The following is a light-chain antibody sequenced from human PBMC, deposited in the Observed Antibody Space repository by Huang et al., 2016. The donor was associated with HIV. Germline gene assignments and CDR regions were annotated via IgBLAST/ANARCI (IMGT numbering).Light chain of an antibody. Sequence: EIMMTQSPATLSVSPGGRATLSCRASQNVRNNLAWYQQKTGQVPRLLIYDTSTRASGIPARFSGSGSGTEFTLTISGLQSEDFAFYYCQQYDNWPPGLTFGGGTKIEI. J-gene: IGKJ4*01. CDR3: QQYDNWPPGLT. CDR1: QNVRNN. CDR2: DTS. V-gene: IGKV3D-15*01.